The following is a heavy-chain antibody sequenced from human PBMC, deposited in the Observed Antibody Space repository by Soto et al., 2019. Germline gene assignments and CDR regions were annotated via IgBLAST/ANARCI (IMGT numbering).Heavy chain of an antibody. CDR1: GYTFTGYY. CDR3: ARGESRLGELSFQSDY. V-gene: IGHV1-2*04. CDR2: INPNSGGT. D-gene: IGHD3-16*02. J-gene: IGHJ4*02. Sequence: QVQLVQSGAEVKKPGASVKVSCKASGYTFTGYYMHWVRQAPGQGLEWMGWINPNSGGTNYAQKFQGWVTMTRDTSISTAYMELSSLRSDDTAVYYCARGESRLGELSFQSDYWGQGTLVTVSS.